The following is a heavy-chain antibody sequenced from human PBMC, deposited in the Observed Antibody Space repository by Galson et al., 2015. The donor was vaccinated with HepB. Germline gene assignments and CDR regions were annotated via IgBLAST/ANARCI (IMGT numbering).Heavy chain of an antibody. V-gene: IGHV7-4-1*02. CDR2: INTDTGNP. J-gene: IGHJ5*02. Sequence: SVKVSCKASGYIFSNYALNWVREAPGQGLEWMGRINTDTGNPTYAQAFTGRFVFSLDTSVTTAYLQISSLKAEDTAVYYCARTPYYGSGNYYNAWFDPWGQGTLVTVSS. CDR3: ARTPYYGSGNYYNAWFDP. D-gene: IGHD3-10*01. CDR1: GYIFSNYA.